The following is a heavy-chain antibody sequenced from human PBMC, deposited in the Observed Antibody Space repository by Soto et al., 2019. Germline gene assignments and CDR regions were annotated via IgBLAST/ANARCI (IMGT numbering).Heavy chain of an antibody. D-gene: IGHD2-21*01. J-gene: IGHJ4*01. Sequence: EVQLAESGGDLVKPGGSLRLSCAASGFTFNTAWMNWVRQTPGKGLEWVGRIKSKNNVGTIDYAAPVKVRFTISRDDSKNTLYLEMNSLKTDDTAVYYCAADLPDWVAYAFDDWGHGTLVTVSS. CDR3: AADLPDWVAYAFDD. CDR1: GFTFNTAW. V-gene: IGHV3-15*07. CDR2: IKSKNNVGTI.